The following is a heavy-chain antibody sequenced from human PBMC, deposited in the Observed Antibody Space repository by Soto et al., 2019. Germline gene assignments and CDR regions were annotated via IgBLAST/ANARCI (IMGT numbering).Heavy chain of an antibody. CDR3: AKDPIIAVAGRRYFQH. Sequence: EVQLVESGGGLVQPGRSLRLSCAASGFTFDDYAMHWVRQAPGKGLEWVSGISWNSCSIGYADSVKGRFTISRDNAKNSLYLQMNSLRAEDTALYYCAKDPIIAVAGRRYFQHWGQGTLVTVSS. J-gene: IGHJ1*01. V-gene: IGHV3-9*01. D-gene: IGHD6-19*01. CDR2: ISWNSCSI. CDR1: GFTFDDYA.